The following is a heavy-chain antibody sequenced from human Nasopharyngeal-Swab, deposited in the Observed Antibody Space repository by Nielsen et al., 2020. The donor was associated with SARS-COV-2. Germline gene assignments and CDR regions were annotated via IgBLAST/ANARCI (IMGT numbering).Heavy chain of an antibody. J-gene: IGHJ4*02. CDR2: ISYDGSSK. CDR1: GFTFSRYT. D-gene: IGHD3-22*01. CDR3: ASTPLDSSGYYYAFHY. Sequence: GGSLRLSCAASGFTFSRYTMHWVRQAPGKGLEWVAVISYDGSSKYYADSVKGRFTISRDNSKNTLYLQMNSLRAEDTAVFYCASTPLDSSGYYYAFHYWGRGTLVTVSS. V-gene: IGHV3-30-3*01.